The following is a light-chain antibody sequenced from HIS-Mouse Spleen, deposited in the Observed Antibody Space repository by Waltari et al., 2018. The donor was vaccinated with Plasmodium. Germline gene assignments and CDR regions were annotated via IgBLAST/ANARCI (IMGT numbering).Light chain of an antibody. CDR1: SSDVGGYNL. CDR3: CSYAGSSTFVV. CDR2: EGS. Sequence: QSALTQPASVSGSPGQSITTSCTGTSSDVGGYNLVSCYQQHPGKAPKLMIYEGSKRPSGVSNRFSGSKSGNTASLTISGLQAEDEADYYCCSYAGSSTFVVFGGGTKLTVL. J-gene: IGLJ2*01. V-gene: IGLV2-23*03.